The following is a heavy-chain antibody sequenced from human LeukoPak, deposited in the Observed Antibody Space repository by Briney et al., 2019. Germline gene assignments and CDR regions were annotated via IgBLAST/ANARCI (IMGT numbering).Heavy chain of an antibody. D-gene: IGHD5-18*01. V-gene: IGHV4-34*01. CDR2: INHSGST. CDR3: ATGGLRGYSYGYRFDY. Sequence: PSKTLSLTCAVYGGSFSGYYWSWIRQPPGKGLEWIGEINHSGSTNYNPSLKSRVTISVDTSKNQFSLKLSSVTAADTAVYYCATGGLRGYSYGYRFDYWGQGTLVTVSS. CDR1: GGSFSGYY. J-gene: IGHJ4*02.